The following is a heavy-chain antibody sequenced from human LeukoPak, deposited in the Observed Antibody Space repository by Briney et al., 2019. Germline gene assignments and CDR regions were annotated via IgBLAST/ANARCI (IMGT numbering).Heavy chain of an antibody. CDR1: GFTFSDSA. D-gene: IGHD6-19*01. CDR3: TREYRSGWPFDF. CDR2: IRSKADTYAT. Sequence: QPGGSLKLSCAASGFTFSDSAIHWVRQATGKGLEWVGRIRSKADTYATTYGASLKGRFTISRDDSRNRAYLQMSSLRTEDTAVYYCTREYRSGWPFDFWGQGTLVTVSS. J-gene: IGHJ4*02. V-gene: IGHV3-73*01.